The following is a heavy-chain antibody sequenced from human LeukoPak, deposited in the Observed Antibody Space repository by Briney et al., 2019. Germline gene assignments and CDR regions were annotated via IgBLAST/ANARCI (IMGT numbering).Heavy chain of an antibody. CDR1: GGSIGTYY. V-gene: IGHV4-59*08. CDR3: ARPSIPSAAASALDI. Sequence: SETLSLTCSVSGGSIGTYYWTWIRQPPGKGLEWIGYIYYTGSTNYNPSLKSRATVSVDTSKSQVSLKMTSVTVADTAVYYCARPSIPSAAASALDIWGQGTMVTVSS. J-gene: IGHJ3*02. CDR2: IYYTGST. D-gene: IGHD2-2*01.